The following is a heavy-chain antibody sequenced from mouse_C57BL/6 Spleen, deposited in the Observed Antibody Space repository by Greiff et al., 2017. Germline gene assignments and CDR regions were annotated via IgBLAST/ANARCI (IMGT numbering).Heavy chain of an antibody. CDR1: GYTFTSYT. CDR3: ARSGITTVVDAWFAY. V-gene: IGHV1-4*01. Sequence: VQLQQSGAELARPGASVKMSCKASGYTFTSYTMHWVKQRPGQGLEWIGYINPSSGYTKYNQKFKDKATLTADKSSSTAYMQLSSLTSEDSAVYYCARSGITTVVDAWFAYWGQGTLATVSA. CDR2: INPSSGYT. D-gene: IGHD1-1*01. J-gene: IGHJ3*01.